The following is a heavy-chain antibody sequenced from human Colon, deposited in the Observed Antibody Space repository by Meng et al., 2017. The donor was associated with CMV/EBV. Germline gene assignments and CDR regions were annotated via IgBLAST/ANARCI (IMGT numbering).Heavy chain of an antibody. CDR3: ASLEALAPPIDY. V-gene: IGHV3-30-3*01. CDR1: GFTFSRYA. CDR2: ISYDGSNK. Sequence: CAASGFTFSRYALHWVRQSPGKGLEWVAIISYDGSNKYYADSVKGRFTISRDNSKSTLYLQMNSLRTEDTAMYYCASLEALAPPIDYWGQGTLVTVSS. D-gene: IGHD1-1*01. J-gene: IGHJ4*02.